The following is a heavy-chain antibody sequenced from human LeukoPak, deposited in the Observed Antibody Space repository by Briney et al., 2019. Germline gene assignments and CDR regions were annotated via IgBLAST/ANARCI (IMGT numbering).Heavy chain of an antibody. CDR1: GFSFSDYY. V-gene: IGHV3-11*06. J-gene: IGHJ6*02. CDR2: SSTSSSET. Sequence: RGSLRLSCAASGFSFSDYYITWIPQAPGRVLECVSYSSTSSSETNYAYSVKGRFTICRKNSKNSLHLKMNSLRAEDTAVYYCERGHYGMDVWGQGTTVTVSS. CDR3: ERGHYGMDV.